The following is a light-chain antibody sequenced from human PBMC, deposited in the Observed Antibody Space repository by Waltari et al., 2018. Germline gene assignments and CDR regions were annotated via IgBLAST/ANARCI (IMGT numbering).Light chain of an antibody. CDR2: DVS. CDR3: NSYAGSSSWV. J-gene: IGLJ3*02. V-gene: IGLV2-14*01. Sequence: QSALTQPASVSGSPGQSITISCTGTSSDGGFYNDVSWYQQHPGKAPNLMIYDVSERPSGVSNRFSGSKSGNTASLTISGLQAEDEADYYCNSYAGSSSWVFGGGTKLTVL. CDR1: SSDGGFYND.